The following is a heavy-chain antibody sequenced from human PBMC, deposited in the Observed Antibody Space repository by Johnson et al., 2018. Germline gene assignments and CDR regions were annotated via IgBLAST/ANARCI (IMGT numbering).Heavy chain of an antibody. CDR3: AKDIDSYGNYNYGLDV. V-gene: IGHV3-30*18. CDR1: VFTFSNYG. Sequence: QVQLVQSGGGVVQPGRSLRLSCAASVFTFSNYGMHWVRQAPGKGLEWVALISYDGSNKYYADSVKCRFTISRENSKNTLSLKMNSLRPEDTAVYFCAKDIDSYGNYNYGLDVWGQGTTVTVFS. CDR2: ISYDGSNK. J-gene: IGHJ6*02. D-gene: IGHD5-18*01.